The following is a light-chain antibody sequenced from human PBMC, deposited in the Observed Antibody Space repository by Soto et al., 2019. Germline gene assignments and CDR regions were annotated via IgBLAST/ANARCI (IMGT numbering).Light chain of an antibody. Sequence: DIQMTQSPSSVSASVGDGVTITCRASQDINSFLAWYQQKPGKAPKLLIYGASKRATGIPDRFSGSGSGTDFSLTISRLEPEDFAVYYCHQYDNAPQTYGQGTKVEIK. V-gene: IGKV1-12*01. J-gene: IGKJ2*01. CDR2: GAS. CDR1: QDINSF. CDR3: HQYDNAPQT.